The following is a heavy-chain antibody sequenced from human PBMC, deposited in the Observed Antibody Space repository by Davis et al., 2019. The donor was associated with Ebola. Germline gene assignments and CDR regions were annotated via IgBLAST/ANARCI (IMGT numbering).Heavy chain of an antibody. Sequence: HTGGSLRLSCAASGFTFTNYYLHWVRQAPGKGLEWVARIKTDRSTTRYADSVKDRFTISRDNTKNTLDLQMNSLRGEDTAVYYCVRDTSHQLPHWLYYFYGMDVWGQGTTVTVSS. D-gene: IGHD2-2*01. V-gene: IGHV3-74*01. CDR1: GFTFTNYY. CDR3: VRDTSHQLPHWLYYFYGMDV. CDR2: IKTDRSTT. J-gene: IGHJ6*02.